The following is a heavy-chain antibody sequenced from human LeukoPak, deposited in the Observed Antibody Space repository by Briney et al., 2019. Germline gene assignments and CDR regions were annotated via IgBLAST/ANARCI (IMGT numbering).Heavy chain of an antibody. J-gene: IGHJ4*02. D-gene: IGHD1-26*01. V-gene: IGHV1-18*04. CDR1: GYTFTGYY. CDR2: ISAYNGNT. Sequence: GASVKASCKASGYTFTGYYMHWVRQAPGQGLEWMGWISAYNGNTNYAQKLQGRVTMTTDTSTSTAYMELRSLRSDDTAVYYCARDLVEWELHGYWGQGTLVTVSS. CDR3: ARDLVEWELHGY.